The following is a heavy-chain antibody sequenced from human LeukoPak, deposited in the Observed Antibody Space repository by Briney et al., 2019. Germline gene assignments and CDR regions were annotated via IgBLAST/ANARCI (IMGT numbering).Heavy chain of an antibody. V-gene: IGHV1-2*02. Sequence: ASVKVSCKASGYTFTGYYMHWVRQAPGQGLEWMGWINPNSGGTNYAQKFQGRVTMTRDTSISTAYMELSRLRSDDTAVYYCARGTNSYGPPHNWFDPWGQGTLVTVSS. CDR1: GYTFTGYY. CDR2: INPNSGGT. J-gene: IGHJ5*02. CDR3: ARGTNSYGPPHNWFDP. D-gene: IGHD5-18*01.